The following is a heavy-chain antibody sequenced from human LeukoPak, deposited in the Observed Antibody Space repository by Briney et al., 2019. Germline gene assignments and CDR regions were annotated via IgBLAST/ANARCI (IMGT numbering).Heavy chain of an antibody. J-gene: IGHJ2*01. Sequence: GGSLRLSCAASGFTFSSYAMSWVRQAPGKGLEWVSGIGTGDTTYYADSVKGRFTISRDNSKNTLYLQINSLRAEDTAVYYCGALAAAVAGLWGRGTLVTVSS. CDR2: IGTGDTT. D-gene: IGHD6-25*01. CDR3: GALAAAVAGL. CDR1: GFTFSSYA. V-gene: IGHV3-23*01.